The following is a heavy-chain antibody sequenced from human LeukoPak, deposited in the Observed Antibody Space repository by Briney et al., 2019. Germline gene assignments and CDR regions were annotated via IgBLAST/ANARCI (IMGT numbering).Heavy chain of an antibody. CDR3: ARAPLVFWSGYLGMDV. CDR2: ISDSSDSI. V-gene: IGHV3-48*04. D-gene: IGHD3-3*01. J-gene: IGHJ6*04. Sequence: PGGSLRLSCAASGFTFSTYMMTWVRQAPGKGLEWVSYISDSSDSIYYGDSVKGRFTISRDNAKNSLYLQMYSLRAEDTAVYFCARAPLVFWSGYLGMDVWGKGTTVTVSS. CDR1: GFTFSTYM.